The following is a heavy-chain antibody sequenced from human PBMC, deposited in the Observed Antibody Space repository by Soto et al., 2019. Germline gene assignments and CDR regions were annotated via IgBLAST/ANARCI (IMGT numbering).Heavy chain of an antibody. D-gene: IGHD6-19*01. CDR2: TYYRSKWYN. V-gene: IGHV6-1*01. CDR3: ARGFYSSGWYSAYYYYGMDV. Sequence: PSQTLSLTCAISGDSVSSNNAAWNWIRQSPSRGLEWLGRTYYRSKWYNDYAVSVKSRITINPDTSKNQFSLQLNSVTPEDTAVYYCARGFYSSGWYSAYYYYGMDVWGQGTTVTVSS. J-gene: IGHJ6*02. CDR1: GDSVSSNNAA.